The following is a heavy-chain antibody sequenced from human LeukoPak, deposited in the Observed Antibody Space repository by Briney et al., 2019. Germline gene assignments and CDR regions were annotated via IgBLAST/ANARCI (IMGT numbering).Heavy chain of an antibody. V-gene: IGHV4-30-2*01. D-gene: IGHD3-10*01. J-gene: IGHJ4*02. CDR3: ARGTTYYYGSGTPLNFDY. CDR2: MYHSANT. Sequence: PSQTLSLTCAVSGDSLSSDRYSWNWIRQPPGKGLEWIGYMYHSANTDYNPSLKGRATISVDGSKSQFSLTLTSVTAADTAMYYCARGTTYYYGSGTPLNFDYWGQGTLVTVSS. CDR1: GDSLSSDRYS.